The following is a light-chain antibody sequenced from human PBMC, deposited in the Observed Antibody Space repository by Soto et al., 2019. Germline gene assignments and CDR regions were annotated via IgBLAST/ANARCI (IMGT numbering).Light chain of an antibody. V-gene: IGKV3-20*01. Sequence: EIVLTQSPGTLSLSPGATATLSCRASQSINNYFLAWHQQRPGQAPSLLIFRASQRASGIPYRFRGSGSGTDFTLTITRLETEDFAVYYCHQYTNAPRKFGKGTKVEIK. CDR2: RAS. CDR1: QSINNYF. J-gene: IGKJ1*01. CDR3: HQYTNAPRK.